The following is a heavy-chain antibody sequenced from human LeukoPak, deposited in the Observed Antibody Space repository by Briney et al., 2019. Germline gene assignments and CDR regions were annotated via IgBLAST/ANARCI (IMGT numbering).Heavy chain of an antibody. Sequence: PGGSLRLSCAASGFTFSTYAMTWVRQAPGKGLEWVSLISGTGGSTYYADSVKGRFTISRDNSKNTLYLQMNSLRAEDAAVYYCARVRSGSFDYWGQGTLVTVSS. V-gene: IGHV3-23*01. CDR2: ISGTGGST. D-gene: IGHD3-10*01. CDR3: ARVRSGSFDY. CDR1: GFTFSTYA. J-gene: IGHJ4*02.